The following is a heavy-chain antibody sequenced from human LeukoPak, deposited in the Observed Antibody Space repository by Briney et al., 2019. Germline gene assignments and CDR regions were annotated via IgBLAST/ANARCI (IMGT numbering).Heavy chain of an antibody. CDR2: ISGNGGGT. D-gene: IGHD3-16*02. J-gene: IGHJ4*02. CDR1: GFTFSTYA. V-gene: IGHV3-23*01. CDR3: ARLGELSNTDY. Sequence: GGSLRLSCAPSGFTFSTYAMIWVRQAPGKGLEWVSAISGNGGGTYYADSVKGRFTISRDNSKNTLYLQMNSLRAEDTAVYYCARLGELSNTDYWGQGTLVTVSS.